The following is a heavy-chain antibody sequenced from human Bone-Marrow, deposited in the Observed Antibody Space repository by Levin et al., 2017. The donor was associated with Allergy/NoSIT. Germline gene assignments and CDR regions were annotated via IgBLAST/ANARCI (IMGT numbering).Heavy chain of an antibody. CDR1: GFTFSNFG. V-gene: IGHV3-30*02. J-gene: IGHJ4*02. CDR2: IRFDGSNT. Sequence: PGESLKISCAATGFTFSNFGMFWVRQAPGKGLEWVAFIRFDGSNTYYADSVKARFTISRDNSRNTLYLQMNSLRAEDTAVYYCAREAGPYYDTSGYYFASWGQGTLVTVSS. CDR3: AREAGPYYDTSGYYFAS. D-gene: IGHD3-22*01.